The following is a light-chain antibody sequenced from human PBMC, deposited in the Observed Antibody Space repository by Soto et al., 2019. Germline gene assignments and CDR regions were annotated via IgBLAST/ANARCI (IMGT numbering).Light chain of an antibody. V-gene: IGLV7-43*01. CDR2: NTS. J-gene: IGLJ3*02. Sequence: QAVVTQEPSLTVSPGGTVTLTCASSPGAVLSSHYPNWFQPKPGQPPRTLIYNTSNTHSWTPARFSGSLLGGKAALTVSDVQPDDEADDYCLLFDRGAQVWVFGGGTKLTVL. CDR1: PGAVLSSHY. CDR3: LLFDRGAQVWV.